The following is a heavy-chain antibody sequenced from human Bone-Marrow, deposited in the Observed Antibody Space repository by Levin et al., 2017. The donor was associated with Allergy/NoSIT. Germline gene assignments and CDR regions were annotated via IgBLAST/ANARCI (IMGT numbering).Heavy chain of an antibody. CDR1: GFTFSSYW. J-gene: IGHJ4*02. CDR3: ARDQLAEEFDY. V-gene: IGHV3-74*01. CDR2: INSDGSST. Sequence: GESLKISCAASGFTFSSYWMHWVRQAPGKGLVWVSRINSDGSSTSSADSVRGRFTISRDNAKNTLYLQMNSLRDEDTAIYYCARDQLAEEFDYWGQGTLVNVSS.